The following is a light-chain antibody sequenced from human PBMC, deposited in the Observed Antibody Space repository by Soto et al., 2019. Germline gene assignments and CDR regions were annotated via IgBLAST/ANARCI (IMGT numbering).Light chain of an antibody. V-gene: IGLV1-40*01. CDR2: GNS. CDR1: SSNIGAGYD. CDR3: QSYDSSLSAVV. Sequence: QSVLTQPPSVSGAPGQRVTISCTGSSSNIGAGYDVHWYQQLPGTAPKLLIYGNSNRPSGVPDRFSGSKSGPSASLAITGLQAEDEADYYCQSYDSSLSAVVFCGGTKLTVL. J-gene: IGLJ2*01.